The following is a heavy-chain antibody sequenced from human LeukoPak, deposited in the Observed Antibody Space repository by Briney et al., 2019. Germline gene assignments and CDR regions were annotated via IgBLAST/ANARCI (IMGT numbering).Heavy chain of an antibody. D-gene: IGHD1-1*01. CDR3: TTVPQIGTTSPFDY. J-gene: IGHJ4*02. CDR2: IKSKTDGGTT. CDR1: GFTFSNAW. V-gene: IGHV3-15*01. Sequence: GGSLRLSCAASGFTFSNAWMSWVRQAPGKGLEWVGRIKSKTDGGTTDYAAPVKGRFTISRDDSKNTLYLQMNSLKTEDTAVYYCTTVPQIGTTSPFDYWGQGTLVTVSS.